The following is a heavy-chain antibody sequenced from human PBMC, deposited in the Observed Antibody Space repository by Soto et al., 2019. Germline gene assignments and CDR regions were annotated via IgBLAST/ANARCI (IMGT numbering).Heavy chain of an antibody. CDR2: IWYDGSNK. Sequence: PGGSLILFCGASGFHFRSYCVHLVRPAPGKGLEWVAVIWYDGSNKYYADSVKGRFTISRDNSKNTLYLQMNSLRAEDTAVYYCAREHPPHYDFWSGYSNYYGMDVWGQGTTVTVSS. V-gene: IGHV3-33*08. CDR1: GFHFRSYC. D-gene: IGHD3-3*01. CDR3: AREHPPHYDFWSGYSNYYGMDV. J-gene: IGHJ6*02.